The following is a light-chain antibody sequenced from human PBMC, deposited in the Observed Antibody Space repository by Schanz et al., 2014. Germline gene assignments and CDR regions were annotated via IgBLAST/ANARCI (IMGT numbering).Light chain of an antibody. V-gene: IGLV2-14*01. Sequence: QSVLTQPASVSGSPGQSITISCTGTSSDVGGYDYVSWYQQHPGKAPKLMIYEGSKRPSGVSNRFSGSKSGNTASLTISGLQAEDESDYYCSSFTSTNTWVFGGGTKLTVL. CDR3: SSFTSTNTWV. J-gene: IGLJ3*02. CDR1: SSDVGGYDY. CDR2: EGS.